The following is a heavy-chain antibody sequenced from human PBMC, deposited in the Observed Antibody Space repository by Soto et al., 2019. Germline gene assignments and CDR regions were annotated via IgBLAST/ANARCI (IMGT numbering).Heavy chain of an antibody. CDR2: INHIGST. J-gene: IGHJ4*02. CDR3: ARGAYYYGSGSYYNVAFDS. Sequence: QVQLQQWGAGLLKPSETLSLTCAVNGGSFSDYYWNWIRRPPGKGLEWIGEINHIGSTNYNPSLKSRVTMSVDTSKNQFSLKLSSVTAADTAVYYCARGAYYYGSGSYYNVAFDSWCQGTLVTVSS. V-gene: IGHV4-34*01. CDR1: GGSFSDYY. D-gene: IGHD3-10*01.